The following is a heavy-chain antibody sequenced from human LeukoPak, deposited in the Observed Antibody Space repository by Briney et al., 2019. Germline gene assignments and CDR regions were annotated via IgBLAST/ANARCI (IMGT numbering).Heavy chain of an antibody. J-gene: IGHJ6*03. CDR3: ARDVEWLPNYYYYYMDV. D-gene: IGHD3-3*01. CDR1: GGSISSTGYY. CDR2: IYSSGST. Sequence: SETLSLTCTVSGGSISSTGYYWSWIRQPAGKGLEWIGRIYSSGSTNYSPYLKSRVTILVDTSKNQFSLKLSSVTAADTAVYYCARDVEWLPNYYYYYMDVWGKGTTVTVSS. V-gene: IGHV4-61*02.